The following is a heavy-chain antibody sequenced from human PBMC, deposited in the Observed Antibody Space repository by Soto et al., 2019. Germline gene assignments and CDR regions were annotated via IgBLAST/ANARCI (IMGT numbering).Heavy chain of an antibody. Sequence: EVQLVESGGGLIQPGGSLRLSCAASGFTVSSNYMSWVRQAPGKGLEWVSVIYSCGSTYYADSVKGRFTISRDNSKNTLYLHMNRLRAEDTAVYYCARGGHDDILTGYYVRCSENNHNYYYYGMDVWGQGTTVTVSS. D-gene: IGHD3-9*01. CDR3: ARGGHDDILTGYYVRCSENNHNYYYYGMDV. CDR2: IYSCGST. J-gene: IGHJ6*02. V-gene: IGHV3-66*03. CDR1: GFTVSSNY.